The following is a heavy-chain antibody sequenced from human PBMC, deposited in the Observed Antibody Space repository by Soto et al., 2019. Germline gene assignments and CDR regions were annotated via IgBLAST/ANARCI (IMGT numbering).Heavy chain of an antibody. V-gene: IGHV4-39*07. Sequence: QLQLQESGPGLVKPSETLSLTCTVSGGSISSSNYYWGWIRQPPGKGLEWIGSIYYSGSTAYNSSLKSRVTMSVDTSKNQLSLKLSSVTAADTAVYFCARGPPFDYWGQGTLVTVSS. CDR1: GGSISSSNYY. CDR3: ARGPPFDY. CDR2: IYYSGST. J-gene: IGHJ4*02.